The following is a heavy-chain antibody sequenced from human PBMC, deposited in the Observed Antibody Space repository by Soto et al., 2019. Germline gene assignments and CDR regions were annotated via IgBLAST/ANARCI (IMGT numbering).Heavy chain of an antibody. CDR3: AKRPLTAAGFDY. V-gene: IGHV3-23*01. CDR2: ITGSGGGT. Sequence: EAQLLESGGGLVQPAGSLRLSCAASGFTFSNYALTWVRQSPGKGLEWVSDITGSGGGTYFVDSVKGRFTISRDNSKNTVYLQMNSLRAEDTPVYYWAKRPLTAAGFDYWVQGTLVTVSS. D-gene: IGHD6-13*01. J-gene: IGHJ4*02. CDR1: GFTFSNYA.